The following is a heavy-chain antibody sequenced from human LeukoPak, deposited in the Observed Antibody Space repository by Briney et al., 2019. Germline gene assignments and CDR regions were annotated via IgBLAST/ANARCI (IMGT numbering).Heavy chain of an antibody. D-gene: IGHD2-15*01. V-gene: IGHV3-9*03. CDR2: INWDSGAL. Sequence: PGGSLRLSCVGSGLTFDYYAIHWVRQAPGKGLEWVSGINWDSGALGYADSVKGRFTISRDNAKNSLYLQMNSLRVEDMALYYCVKDIKIREFSTSGGLDLWGQGTMVTVSS. CDR1: GLTFDYYA. CDR3: VKDIKIREFSTSGGLDL. J-gene: IGHJ3*01.